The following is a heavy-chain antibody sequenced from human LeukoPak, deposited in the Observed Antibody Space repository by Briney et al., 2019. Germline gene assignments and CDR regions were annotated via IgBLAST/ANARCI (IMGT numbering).Heavy chain of an antibody. V-gene: IGHV3-23*01. J-gene: IGHJ4*02. D-gene: IGHD3-16*02. CDR2: ISGSGGST. CDR1: GFTFSSYA. CDR3: AKGARFGGVIVRLYFDY. Sequence: PGGSLRLSWAASGFTFSSYAMSWVRQAPGKGLEWVSAISGSGGSTYYADSVKGRLTISRDNSKNTLYMQMNSLRAEHTGVYYCAKGARFGGVIVRLYFDYWGQGTLVTVSS.